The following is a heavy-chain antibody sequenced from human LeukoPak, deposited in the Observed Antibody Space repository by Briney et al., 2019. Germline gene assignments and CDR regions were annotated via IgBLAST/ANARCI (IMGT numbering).Heavy chain of an antibody. Sequence: GGSLRLSCAASGFTFSSYSMNWVRQAAGKGLEWVSSISSSSIYIYYADSVKGRFTISRDNAKNSLYLQMNSLRAEDTAVYYCARLAAAVEYNWFDPWGQGTLVTVSS. CDR3: ARLAAAVEYNWFDP. CDR1: GFTFSSYS. V-gene: IGHV3-21*01. D-gene: IGHD6-13*01. CDR2: ISSSSIYI. J-gene: IGHJ5*02.